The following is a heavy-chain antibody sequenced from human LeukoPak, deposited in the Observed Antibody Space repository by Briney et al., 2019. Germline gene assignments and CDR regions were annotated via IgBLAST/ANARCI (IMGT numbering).Heavy chain of an antibody. Sequence: PSETLSLTCTVSGGSISSRSYYWGWIRQPPGKGLEWIGSIYHSGSTYYNPSLKSRVTISVDTSKNQFSLKLSSVTAADTAVYYCAREIHGDFWSGYYYYYYMDVWGKGTTVTVSS. CDR2: IYHSGST. CDR1: GGSISSRSYY. D-gene: IGHD3-3*01. V-gene: IGHV4-39*07. J-gene: IGHJ6*03. CDR3: AREIHGDFWSGYYYYYYMDV.